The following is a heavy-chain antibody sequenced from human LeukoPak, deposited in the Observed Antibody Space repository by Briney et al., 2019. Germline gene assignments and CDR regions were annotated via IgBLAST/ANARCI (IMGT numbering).Heavy chain of an antibody. CDR1: GFTFSGYA. Sequence: GGSLRLSCAASGFTFSGYAMSWVRQAQGKGLDWVSVISGIGISAYNSYSVKCRLTISRHNSKNQLYLQMNSLRAEDTAVYYCAKADYYDSNTYRAQFIQHWGQGTLVTVSS. CDR3: AKADYYDSNTYRAQFIQH. D-gene: IGHD3-22*01. CDR2: ISGIGISA. V-gene: IGHV3-23*01. J-gene: IGHJ1*01.